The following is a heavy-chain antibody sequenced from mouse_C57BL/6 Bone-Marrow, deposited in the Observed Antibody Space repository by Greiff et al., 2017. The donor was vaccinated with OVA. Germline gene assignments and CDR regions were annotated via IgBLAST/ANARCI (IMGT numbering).Heavy chain of an antibody. V-gene: IGHV14-4*01. CDR1: GFNIKDDY. Sequence: EVQLQQSGAELVRPGASVKLSCTASGFNIKDDYMHWVKQRPEQGLEWIGWIDPENGDTEYASKFQGKATITADTSSNTAYLQRSSLTSEDTAVYYCTSNYYAMDYWGQGTSVTVSS. J-gene: IGHJ4*01. D-gene: IGHD2-1*01. CDR2: IDPENGDT. CDR3: TSNYYAMDY.